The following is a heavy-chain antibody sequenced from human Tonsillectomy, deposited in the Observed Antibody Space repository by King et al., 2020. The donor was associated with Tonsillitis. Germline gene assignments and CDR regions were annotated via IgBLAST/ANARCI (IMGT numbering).Heavy chain of an antibody. D-gene: IGHD3-16*02. CDR2: INPNSGGT. CDR3: ARAQFSWKYVIGFDP. Sequence: QLVQSGAEVKKPGASVKVSCKASGYTFTGYYMHWVRQAPGQGLEWMGWINPNSGGTNYAQKVQGRVTMTRDTSISTAYMELSRLRSDDTAVYYCARAQFSWKYVIGFDPWGQGTLVTVSS. V-gene: IGHV1-2*02. CDR1: GYTFTGYY. J-gene: IGHJ5*02.